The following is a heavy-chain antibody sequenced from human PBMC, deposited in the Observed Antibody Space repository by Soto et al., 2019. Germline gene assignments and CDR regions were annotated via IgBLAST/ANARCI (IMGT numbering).Heavy chain of an antibody. CDR3: ARGLTPSVVVTANRPFDP. CDR1: GGSLSGYF. CDR2: INHGGSS. J-gene: IGHJ5*02. V-gene: IGHV4-34*01. D-gene: IGHD2-21*02. Sequence: SETLSLTCGVSGGSLSGYFWSWIRQSPGKGLEWIGEINHGGSSNYNPSLRSRVTISVDTSKNQFSLKLKTVTAADTAVYYCARGLTPSVVVTANRPFDPWGQGALVTVSS.